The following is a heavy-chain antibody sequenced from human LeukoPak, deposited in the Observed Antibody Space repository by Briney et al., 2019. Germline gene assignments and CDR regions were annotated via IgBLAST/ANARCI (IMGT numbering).Heavy chain of an antibody. D-gene: IGHD2-21*01. CDR3: ARDGVMAETPFYFDS. V-gene: IGHV3-48*01. Sequence: GASLRLSCTGSGFIFNSYGINWVRQAPGKGLEWVAYISSSTSNIFYADSVKGRFTISRDHAKDSVLLQMNSLRVEDTALYFCARDGVMAETPFYFDSWGQGPLVTVSS. CDR1: GFIFNSYG. CDR2: ISSSTSNI. J-gene: IGHJ4*02.